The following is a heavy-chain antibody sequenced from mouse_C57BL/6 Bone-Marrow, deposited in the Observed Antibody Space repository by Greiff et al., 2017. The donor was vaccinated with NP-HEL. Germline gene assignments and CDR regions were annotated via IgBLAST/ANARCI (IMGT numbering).Heavy chain of an antibody. CDR1: GFTFSDYY. Sequence: EVKLVESGGGLVQPGGSLKLSCAASGFTFSDYYMYWVRQTPEKRLEWVAYISNGGGSTYYPDTVKGRFTISRDNAKNTLYLQMSRLKSEDTAMYYCARRSLHWYFDVWGTGTTVTVSS. D-gene: IGHD6-1*01. CDR3: ARRSLHWYFDV. CDR2: ISNGGGST. V-gene: IGHV5-12*01. J-gene: IGHJ1*03.